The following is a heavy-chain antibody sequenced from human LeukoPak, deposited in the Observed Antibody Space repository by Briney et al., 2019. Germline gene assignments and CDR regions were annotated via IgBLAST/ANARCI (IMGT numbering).Heavy chain of an antibody. Sequence: PGGSLRLSSAASGFTFSSYDMHWVSQATGKGLEWVSAIGTAGDPYYPGSVKGRFTISRENAKNSLYLQMNSLRAGDTAVYYCARDRNGAGLDYWGQGTLVTVSS. CDR2: IGTAGDP. V-gene: IGHV3-13*05. CDR3: ARDRNGAGLDY. CDR1: GFTFSSYD. D-gene: IGHD6-19*01. J-gene: IGHJ4*02.